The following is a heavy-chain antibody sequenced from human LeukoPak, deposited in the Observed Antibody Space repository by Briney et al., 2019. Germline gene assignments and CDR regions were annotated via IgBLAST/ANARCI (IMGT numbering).Heavy chain of an antibody. CDR3: ARHLRGSGWYYFDY. CDR2: IYSSGST. D-gene: IGHD6-19*01. Sequence: PSETLSLTCTVSGGSISSYDWSWIRQAAGQGLEWIGRIYSSGSTNYNPSLKSRVTMSVDTSKNQFSLNLSSVTAADTAVYYCARHLRGSGWYYFDYWGQGTLVTVSS. CDR1: GGSISSYD. J-gene: IGHJ4*02. V-gene: IGHV4-4*07.